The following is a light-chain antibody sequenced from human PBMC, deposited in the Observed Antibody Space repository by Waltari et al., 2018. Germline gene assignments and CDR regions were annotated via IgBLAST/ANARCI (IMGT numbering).Light chain of an antibody. CDR2: GTS. V-gene: IGKV3-15*01. CDR3: QQYNNWPPRYT. CDR1: QSVSDN. J-gene: IGKJ2*01. Sequence: EIVMTQSPATLSVSPGERATLSCRASQSVSDNVIWYQQKPGQTPRLLIYGTSTRATGIPARFSGSVSGTGFTLTISSLQSEDSAVYYCQQYNNWPPRYTFGQGTKLEIK.